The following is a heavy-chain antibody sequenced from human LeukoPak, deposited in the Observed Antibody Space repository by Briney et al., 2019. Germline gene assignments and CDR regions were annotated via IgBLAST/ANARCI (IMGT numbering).Heavy chain of an antibody. CDR3: ARDLWLQHNYYMDV. J-gene: IGHJ6*03. CDR2: ISTSSSYI. Sequence: GGSLRLSCGVSGFTLSTYSMNWVRQAPGKGLEWVSFISTSSSYIYYTDSVKGRFTISRDNAKNSLYLQMNSLGADDTAVYYCARDLWLQHNYYMDVWGKGTTVTVSS. CDR1: GFTLSTYS. V-gene: IGHV3-21*01. D-gene: IGHD5-24*01.